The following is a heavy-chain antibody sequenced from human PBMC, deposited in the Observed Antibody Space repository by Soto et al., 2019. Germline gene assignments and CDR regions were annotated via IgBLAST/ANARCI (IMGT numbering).Heavy chain of an antibody. V-gene: IGHV3-21*01. J-gene: IGHJ6*02. CDR2: ISSNSNRI. Sequence: EVQLVESGGGLVKPGGSLRLSCAASGFTLRGYSMTWVRQASGKGLEWVSFISSNSNRIFYGDSGKGRCTSARDDAKNALYLDMNSLRAEDTAVYHCARQRYYYDSSGYLHGMDVWGQGTTVTVSS. D-gene: IGHD3-22*01. CDR1: GFTLRGYS. CDR3: ARQRYYYDSSGYLHGMDV.